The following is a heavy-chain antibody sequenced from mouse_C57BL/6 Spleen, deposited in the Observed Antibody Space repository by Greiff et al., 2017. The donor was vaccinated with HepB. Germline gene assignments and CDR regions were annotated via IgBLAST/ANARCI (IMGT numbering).Heavy chain of an antibody. Sequence: EVMLVESGGDLVKPGGSLKLSCAASGFTFSSYGMSWVRQTPDKRLEWVATISSGGSYTYYPDSVKGRFTISRDNAKNTLYLQMSSLKSEDTAMYYCAREINSNYVGIFDYWGQGTTLTVSS. CDR3: AREINSNYVGIFDY. D-gene: IGHD2-5*01. J-gene: IGHJ2*01. CDR2: ISSGGSYT. V-gene: IGHV5-6*01. CDR1: GFTFSSYG.